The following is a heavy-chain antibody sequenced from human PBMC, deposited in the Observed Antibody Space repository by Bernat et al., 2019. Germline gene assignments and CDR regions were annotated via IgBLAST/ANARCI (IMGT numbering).Heavy chain of an antibody. CDR3: AKDKYSSGWTDY. D-gene: IGHD6-19*01. V-gene: IGHV3-23*01. CDR1: GFTFSSYA. Sequence: EVQLLESGGGLVQPGGSLRLSCAASGFTFSSYAMSWVRQAPGKGLEWVSAISGSGGSTHHADSVKGRFTISRDNSKNTLYLQMNSLRAEDTAVYYCAKDKYSSGWTDYWGQGTLVTVSS. J-gene: IGHJ4*02. CDR2: ISGSGGST.